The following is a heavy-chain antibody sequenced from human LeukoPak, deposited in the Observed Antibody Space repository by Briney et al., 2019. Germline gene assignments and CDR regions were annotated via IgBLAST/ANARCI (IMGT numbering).Heavy chain of an antibody. CDR1: GFIFSTYS. D-gene: IGHD3-22*01. CDR3: TTETFYYYDSSGLDY. Sequence: GGSLRLSCAASGFIFSTYSMNWVRQAPGKGLEWHSYISSSGSVIFYAESVKGRFTVSRDNAKDSLYLQMNSLKTEDTAVYYCTTETFYYYDSSGLDYWGQGTLVTVSS. J-gene: IGHJ4*02. CDR2: ISSSGSVI. V-gene: IGHV3-48*01.